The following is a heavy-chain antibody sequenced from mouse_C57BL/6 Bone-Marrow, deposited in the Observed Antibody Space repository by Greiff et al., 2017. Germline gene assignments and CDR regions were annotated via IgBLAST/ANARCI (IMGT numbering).Heavy chain of an antibody. V-gene: IGHV1-54*01. Sequence: VQLQQSGAELVRPGTSVKVSCKASGYAFTNYLIEWVKQRPGQGLEWIGVINPGSGGTNYNEKFKGKATLTADKSTSTAYMQLSSLTSEDSAVYFCARSKNWDSWFAYWCQGTLVPVSA. J-gene: IGHJ3*01. CDR1: GYAFTNYL. CDR2: INPGSGGT. D-gene: IGHD4-1*01. CDR3: ARSKNWDSWFAY.